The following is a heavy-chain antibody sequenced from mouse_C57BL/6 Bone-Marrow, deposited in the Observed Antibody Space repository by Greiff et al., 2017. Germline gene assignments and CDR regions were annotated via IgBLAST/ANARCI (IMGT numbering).Heavy chain of an antibody. J-gene: IGHJ4*01. Sequence: EVQLQQSGTVLARPGASVKMSCKTSGYTFTSYWMHWVKQRPGQGLEWIGAIYPGNSDTSYNQKFKGKAKLTAVTSASTAYMELSSLTNEDSAVYYCTRMGWLLRRYYAMDYWGQGTSVTVSS. V-gene: IGHV1-5*01. CDR1: GYTFTSYW. D-gene: IGHD2-3*01. CDR2: IYPGNSDT. CDR3: TRMGWLLRRYYAMDY.